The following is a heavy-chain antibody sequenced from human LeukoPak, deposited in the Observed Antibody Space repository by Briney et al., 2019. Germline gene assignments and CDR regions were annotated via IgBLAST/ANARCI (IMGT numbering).Heavy chain of an antibody. V-gene: IGHV4-39*01. CDR3: ARTRYYYNSRSYGAPYYFDY. Sequence: PSETLSLTCAVSGGSISSNSYYWGWIRQPPGKGLEWIGSIYYSGSTYYNPSLKSRVSISVDTSKNQFSLKLSSVTAADTAVYYCARTRYYYNSRSYGAPYYFDYWGQGALVTVSS. CDR2: IYYSGST. CDR1: GGSISSNSYY. J-gene: IGHJ4*02. D-gene: IGHD3-10*01.